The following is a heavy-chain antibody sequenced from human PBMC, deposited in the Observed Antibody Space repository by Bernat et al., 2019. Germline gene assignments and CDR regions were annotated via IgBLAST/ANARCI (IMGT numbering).Heavy chain of an antibody. CDR2: ISTSGSTI. J-gene: IGHJ4*02. D-gene: IGHD2-8*02. V-gene: IGHV3-48*03. Sequence: EVQLVESGGGLVQPGGSLRLSCAASGFSFSSYEMNWVCQAPGKGLEWVSYISTSGSTIYYADSVKGRFTISRDNAKNSLYLQMNSLRAEDTAIYYCLGVLVVYATLQGANHFDYWGQGTLVTVSS. CDR1: GFSFSSYE. CDR3: LGVLVVYATLQGANHFDY.